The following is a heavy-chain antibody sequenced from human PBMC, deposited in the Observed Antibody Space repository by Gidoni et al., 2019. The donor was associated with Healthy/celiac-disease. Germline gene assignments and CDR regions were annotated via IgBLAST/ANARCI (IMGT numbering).Heavy chain of an antibody. CDR1: GGSISSYY. V-gene: IGHV4-59*01. D-gene: IGHD3-3*01. J-gene: IGHJ4*02. CDR2: IYYSGST. CDR3: ARAGFWSGYYTIDY. Sequence: QVQLQESGPGLVKPSETLSLTCTVSGGSISSYYWSWIRQPPGKGLEWIGYIYYSGSTNYNPSLKSRVTISVDTSKNQFSLKLSSVTAADTAVYYCARAGFWSGYYTIDYWGQGTLVTVSS.